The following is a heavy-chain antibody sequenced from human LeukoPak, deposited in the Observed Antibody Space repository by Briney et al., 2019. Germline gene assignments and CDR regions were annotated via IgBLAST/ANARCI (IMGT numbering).Heavy chain of an antibody. CDR2: MNPNSGNT. J-gene: IGHJ6*02. Sequence: ASVKVSCKASGYTFTSYDINWVRQATGQGLEWMGWMNPNSGNTGYAQKFQGRVTMTRNTSISTAYVELSSLRSEDTAVYYCAREMNYYDSSGYNYYYGMDVWGQGTTVTVSS. V-gene: IGHV1-8*01. D-gene: IGHD3-22*01. CDR3: AREMNYYDSSGYNYYYGMDV. CDR1: GYTFTSYD.